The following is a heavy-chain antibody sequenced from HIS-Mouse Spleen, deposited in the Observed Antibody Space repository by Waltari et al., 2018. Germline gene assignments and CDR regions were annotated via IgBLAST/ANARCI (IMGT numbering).Heavy chain of an antibody. V-gene: IGHV1-8*01. CDR2: MNPNSGNT. CDR1: GYPFTSYD. CDR3: ARVYYDFWSGYYY. D-gene: IGHD3-3*01. J-gene: IGHJ4*02. Sequence: QVQLVQSGAEVKKPGASVKVSCKASGYPFTSYDTNWGRQATGPGLEWMGWMNPNSGNTGYAQKFQGRVTMTRNTSISTAYMELSSLRSEDTAVYYCARVYYDFWSGYYYWGQGTLVTVSS.